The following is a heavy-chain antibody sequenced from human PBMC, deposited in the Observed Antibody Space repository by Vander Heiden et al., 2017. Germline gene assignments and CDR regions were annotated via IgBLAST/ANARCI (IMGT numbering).Heavy chain of an antibody. CDR3: ARDQNRRGVVITIGDY. V-gene: IGHV3-30*04. Sequence: PASGFTFCSYAMHWVRQAPGKGLEWVAVISYDGSNKSYADSVKGRFTISRDNSKNTRYLKMNSLRAEETAVYYCARDQNRRGVVITIGDYWGQGTLVTVSS. J-gene: IGHJ4*02. D-gene: IGHD3-22*01. CDR1: GFTFCSYA. CDR2: ISYDGSNK.